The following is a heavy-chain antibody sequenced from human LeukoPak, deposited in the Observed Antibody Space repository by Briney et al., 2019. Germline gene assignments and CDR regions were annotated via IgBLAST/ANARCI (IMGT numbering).Heavy chain of an antibody. CDR3: ATEVVGYGDVHYFDS. CDR2: FDPADGEP. D-gene: IGHD4-17*01. CDR1: GYTLTEIS. J-gene: IGHJ4*02. Sequence: ASEKLSCKFSGYTLTEISMHWVRQAPGKGLEWMGGFDPADGEPIYAQKFQGRVTMSEDTSTDTAYMDLSSLRSEDTAVYYCATEVVGYGDVHYFDSWGQGTLVTVSS. V-gene: IGHV1-24*01.